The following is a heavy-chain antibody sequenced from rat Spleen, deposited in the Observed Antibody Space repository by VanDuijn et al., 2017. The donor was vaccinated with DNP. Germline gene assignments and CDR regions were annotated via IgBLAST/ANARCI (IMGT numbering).Heavy chain of an antibody. CDR3: ARGPNYGRHSDYFDN. V-gene: IGHV4-2*01. CDR1: GFNFNDYW. D-gene: IGHD1-11*01. Sequence: EVQLVESGGGLVQPGRSLKLSCAASGFNFNDYWMGWVRQAPGKGLEWIGEINKESSTINYTPSFKDKFTISRDNAQNTLYLQMSKLGSEDAALYYCARGPNYGRHSDYFDNWGQGVMVTVSS. CDR2: INKESSTI. J-gene: IGHJ2*01.